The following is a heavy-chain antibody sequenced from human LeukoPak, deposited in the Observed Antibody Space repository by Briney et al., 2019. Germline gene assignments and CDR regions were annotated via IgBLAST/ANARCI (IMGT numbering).Heavy chain of an antibody. Sequence: SVKVSCKASGGTFSSYAISWVRQAPGQGLECMGGIIPIFGTANYAQKFQGRVTITTDVSTSTAYMELSSLRSEDTDVYYCARAQGYCSGGSCPSYYYYYMDVWGKGTTVTVSS. CDR2: IIPIFGTA. D-gene: IGHD2-15*01. J-gene: IGHJ6*03. CDR3: ARAQGYCSGGSCPSYYYYYMDV. V-gene: IGHV1-69*05. CDR1: GGTFSSYA.